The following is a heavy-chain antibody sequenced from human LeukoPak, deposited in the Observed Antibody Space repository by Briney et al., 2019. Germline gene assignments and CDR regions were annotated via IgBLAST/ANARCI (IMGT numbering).Heavy chain of an antibody. J-gene: IGHJ4*02. CDR2: IYRGGST. CDR1: GFTFSSYE. CDR3: ARTTKEFDILTGYYFDY. Sequence: PGGSLRLSCSASGFTFSSYEVSWVRQAPGKGLEWVSVIYRGGSTYYADSVKGRFTISRDNSKNTLSLQMNSLRAVDTAVYYCARTTKEFDILTGYYFDYWGQGTLVTVSS. V-gene: IGHV3-53*01. D-gene: IGHD3-9*01.